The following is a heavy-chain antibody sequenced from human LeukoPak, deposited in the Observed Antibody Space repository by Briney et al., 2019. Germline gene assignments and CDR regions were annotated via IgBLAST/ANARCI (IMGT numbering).Heavy chain of an antibody. CDR1: GFTFSSYS. V-gene: IGHV3-21*01. D-gene: IGHD6-19*01. CDR3: ARAGHSSGSVFDY. CDR2: ISSSSSYI. J-gene: IGHJ4*02. Sequence: GGSLRLSCAASGFTFSSYSMNWVRQAPGKGLEWVSSISSSSSYIYYADSVKGRFTISRDNAKNSLYLQMNSLRAEDTAVYYCARAGHSSGSVFDYWGQGTLVTVSS.